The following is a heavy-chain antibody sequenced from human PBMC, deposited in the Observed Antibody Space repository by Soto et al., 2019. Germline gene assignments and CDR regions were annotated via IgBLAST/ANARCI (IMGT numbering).Heavy chain of an antibody. J-gene: IGHJ3*02. Sequence: PGGSLRLSCAASGFTFSSYAMRWVRQAPGKGLEWVAVISYDGSNKYYADSVKGRFTISRDNSKKTLYLQMNSLRAEDTAVYYCAIDLRYYDSSGYYRLRSDAFDIWGQGTMVTVSS. V-gene: IGHV3-30-3*01. CDR3: AIDLRYYDSSGYYRLRSDAFDI. D-gene: IGHD3-22*01. CDR2: ISYDGSNK. CDR1: GFTFSSYA.